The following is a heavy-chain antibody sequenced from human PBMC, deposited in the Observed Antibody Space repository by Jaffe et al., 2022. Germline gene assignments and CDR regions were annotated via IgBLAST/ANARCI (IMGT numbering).Heavy chain of an antibody. V-gene: IGHV1-2*06. J-gene: IGHJ5*02. CDR2: INPNSGGT. Sequence: QVQLVQSGAEVKKPGASVKVSCKASGYTFTGYYMHWVRQAPGQGLEWMGRINPNSGGTSYAQKFQGRVTMTRDTSITTAYMELSRLRSDDTAVYYCARDLYCSSTSCLKDNWFDPWGQGTLVIVSS. CDR1: GYTFTGYY. CDR3: ARDLYCSSTSCLKDNWFDP. D-gene: IGHD2-2*01.